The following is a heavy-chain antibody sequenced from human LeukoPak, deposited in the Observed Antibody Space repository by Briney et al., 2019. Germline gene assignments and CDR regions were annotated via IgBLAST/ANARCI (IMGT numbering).Heavy chain of an antibody. V-gene: IGHV4-34*01. CDR1: GGSFSGYY. CDR3: ARGRRYSGSYPYYFDY. D-gene: IGHD1-26*01. J-gene: IGHJ4*02. Sequence: SETLSLTCAVYGGSFSGYYWSWIRQPPGKGLEGIGEINHSGSTNYNPSLKSRVTISVDTSKNQFSLRVSSGTAADTAVYYCARGRRYSGSYPYYFDYWGQGTLVTVSS. CDR2: INHSGST.